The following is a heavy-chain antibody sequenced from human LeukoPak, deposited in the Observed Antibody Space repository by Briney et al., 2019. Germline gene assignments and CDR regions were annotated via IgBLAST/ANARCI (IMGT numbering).Heavy chain of an antibody. D-gene: IGHD6-13*01. CDR2: ISGSGGST. J-gene: IGHJ4*02. V-gene: IGHV3-23*01. CDR3: AKVITPGYSSSWYYFDY. Sequence: PGGSLRLSCAASGFTFSSYAMSWVRQAPGKGLEWVSAISGSGGSTYYADSVKGRFTISRDNSKNTLYLQMNSLRAEDTAVYYCAKVITPGYSSSWYYFDYWGQGTLVTVSS. CDR1: GFTFSSYA.